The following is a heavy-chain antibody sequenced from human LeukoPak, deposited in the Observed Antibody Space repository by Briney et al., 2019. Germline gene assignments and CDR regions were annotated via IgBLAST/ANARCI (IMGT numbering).Heavy chain of an antibody. Sequence: SETLSLTCTVSGGSISSYYWSWIRQPPGKGLDWIGYIYYSGSTNYNPSLKSGVTISVDTSKNQFSLKLSSVTAADTAVYYCARQGQWLEDYGMDVWGQGTTVTVSS. CDR1: GGSISSYY. J-gene: IGHJ6*02. CDR3: ARQGQWLEDYGMDV. V-gene: IGHV4-59*08. CDR2: IYYSGST. D-gene: IGHD6-19*01.